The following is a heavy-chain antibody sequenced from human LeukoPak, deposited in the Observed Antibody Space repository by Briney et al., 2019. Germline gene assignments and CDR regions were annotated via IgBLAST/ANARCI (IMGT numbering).Heavy chain of an antibody. D-gene: IGHD3-10*01. Sequence: PGGSLRLSCAASGFTFSRYWMHWVRQVPGKGLVWVSRINSDGSRTTYADSVKGRLTISRDNSKNTLYLQMNSLRAEDTAVYFCAKSIHTSYYGSGSSAFDYWGQGTLVTVSS. V-gene: IGHV3-74*01. CDR2: INSDGSRT. CDR3: AKSIHTSYYGSGSSAFDY. J-gene: IGHJ4*02. CDR1: GFTFSRYW.